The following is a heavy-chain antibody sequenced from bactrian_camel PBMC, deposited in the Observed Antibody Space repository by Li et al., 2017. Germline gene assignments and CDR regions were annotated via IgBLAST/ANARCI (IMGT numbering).Heavy chain of an antibody. CDR3: TSPGLTPKIATMWPGLRFVY. CDR1: GFTFSSYH. V-gene: IGHV3-2*01. CDR2: IYSDGSNT. J-gene: IGHJ6*01. Sequence: HVQLVESGGGLVQPGGSLRLSCAASGFTFSSYHMSWVRQAPGKGLEWVTNIYSDGSNTAYADSVKGRFTISIDNAKKTVYLQMNSLKSEDTALYYCTSPGLTPKIATMWPGLRFVYWGQGTQVTVS. D-gene: IGHD4*01.